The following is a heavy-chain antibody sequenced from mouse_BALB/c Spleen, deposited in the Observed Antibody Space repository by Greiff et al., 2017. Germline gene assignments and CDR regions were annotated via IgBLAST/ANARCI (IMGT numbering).Heavy chain of an antibody. J-gene: IGHJ2*01. V-gene: IGHV5-6-4*01. CDR3: TRECN. CDR1: GFTFSSYT. Sequence: DVKLVESGGGLVKPGGSLKLSCAASGFTFSSYTMSWVRQTPEKRLEWVATISSGGSYTYYPDSVKGRFTISRDNAKNTLYLQMSSLKSEDTAMYYCTRECNWGQGTTLTVSS. CDR2: ISSGGSYT.